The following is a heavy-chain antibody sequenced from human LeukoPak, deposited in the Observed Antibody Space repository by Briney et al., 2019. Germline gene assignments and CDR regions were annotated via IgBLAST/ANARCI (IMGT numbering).Heavy chain of an antibody. V-gene: IGHV3-15*01. Sequence: GGSLRLSCAASGFTFSNAWMSWVRQAPGKGLXXXXXIKSKTDGGTTDYAAPVKGRFTISRDDSKNTLYLQMNSLKTEDTAVYYCTTDLIVVEFLDYWGQGTLVTVSS. D-gene: IGHD2-15*01. CDR1: GFTFSNAW. CDR3: TTDLIVVEFLDY. J-gene: IGHJ4*02. CDR2: IKSKTDGGTT.